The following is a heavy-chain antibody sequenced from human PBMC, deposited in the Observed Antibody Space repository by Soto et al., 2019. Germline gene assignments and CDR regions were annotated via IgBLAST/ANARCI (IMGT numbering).Heavy chain of an antibody. CDR2: ISYDQSNK. J-gene: IGHJ4*02. Sequence: GGSLRLSCAASGFTFSSYAMHWVLQAPGKGLEWVAVISYDQSNKYYADSVKGRFTISRDNSKNTLYLQINSLRAEDTAVYYCARGSEYTQYYFDYWGQGTLVTVSS. CDR3: ARGSEYTQYYFDY. V-gene: IGHV3-30-3*01. CDR1: GFTFSSYA. D-gene: IGHD1-1*01.